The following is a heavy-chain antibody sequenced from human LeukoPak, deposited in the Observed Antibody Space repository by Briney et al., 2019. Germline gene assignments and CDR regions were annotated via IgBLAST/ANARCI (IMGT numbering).Heavy chain of an antibody. CDR3: ARSLPLYDSSGYTFNYYYYYGMDV. D-gene: IGHD3-22*01. CDR1: GGTFSSYA. J-gene: IGHJ6*02. V-gene: IGHV1-69*13. CDR2: IIPIFGTA. Sequence: SVKVSCKASGGTFSSYAISWMRQAPGQGLEWMGGIIPIFGTANYAQKFQGRVTITADESTSTAYMELSSLRSEDTAVYYCARSLPLYDSSGYTFNYYYYYGMDVWGQGTTVTVSS.